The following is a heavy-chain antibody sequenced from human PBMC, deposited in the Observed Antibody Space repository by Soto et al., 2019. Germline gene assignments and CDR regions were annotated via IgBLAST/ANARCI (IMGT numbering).Heavy chain of an antibody. D-gene: IGHD1-26*01. Sequence: ASETLSLTCTVSGSSISSDPFYWGWIRQHPGKGLEWIGYIYYSGGTYYNPSLKSRVTISSDTSKNQFSLNLNSVTPADTAVYYCARDTGSYGTDYWGQGTLVTVSS. CDR3: ARDTGSYGTDY. CDR2: IYYSGGT. J-gene: IGHJ4*02. CDR1: GSSISSDPFY. V-gene: IGHV4-31*03.